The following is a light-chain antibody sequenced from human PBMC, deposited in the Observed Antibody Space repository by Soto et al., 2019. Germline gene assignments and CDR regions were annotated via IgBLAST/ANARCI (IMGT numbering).Light chain of an antibody. CDR2: EVS. Sequence: QSALSQPASVSGSPGQSLTISCTGGSSDLGDFPYVAWYQPHPGKAPKLRISEVSVRPSGVSPRFSGSKSGNTASLTISGLQVEDEATYFCSSYTRSSALEVFGGGTKLPVL. CDR3: SSYTRSSALEV. J-gene: IGLJ3*02. CDR1: SSDLGDFPY. V-gene: IGLV2-14*01.